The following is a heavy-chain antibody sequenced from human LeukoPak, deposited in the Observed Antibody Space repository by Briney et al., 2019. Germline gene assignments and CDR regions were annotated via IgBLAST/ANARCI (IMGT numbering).Heavy chain of an antibody. Sequence: ASVRLSCNPSGYIFTSNSITWARQAPGQQLEWMGWISTFNGYTKYAQNLQGRITMTRDTSTRTVYLEMRNLRSDDTAVYFCARGEFYYDLWGQGTLVTVSS. CDR1: GYIFTSNS. CDR2: ISTFNGYT. CDR3: ARGEFYYDL. V-gene: IGHV1-18*04. D-gene: IGHD3-16*01. J-gene: IGHJ4*02.